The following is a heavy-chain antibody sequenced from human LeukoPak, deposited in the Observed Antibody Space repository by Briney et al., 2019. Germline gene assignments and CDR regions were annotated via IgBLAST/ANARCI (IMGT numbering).Heavy chain of an antibody. CDR2: ISWNSGTI. CDR3: AKDNRRHYTSGPNPDSLH. Sequence: GGSLRLSCAGSGFIFNNYAMHWVRQPPGKGLEWVSGISWNSGTIDYADSVRGRFTISRDNAKNSPYLQMDSLRVEDTAFYYCAKDNRRHYTSGPNPDSLHWGQGALVTVSS. J-gene: IGHJ4*02. CDR1: GFIFNNYA. V-gene: IGHV3-9*01. D-gene: IGHD6-19*01.